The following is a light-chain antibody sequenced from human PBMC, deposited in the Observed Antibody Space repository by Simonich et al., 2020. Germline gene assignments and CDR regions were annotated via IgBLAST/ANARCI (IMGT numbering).Light chain of an antibody. CDR2: KES. J-gene: IGKJ1*01. V-gene: IGKV1-5*03. CDR1: QSISSW. CDR3: QQYNSYSWT. Sequence: DIQMTQSPSTLSASVGDRVTITCRASQSISSWLAWYQPKPGKAPKLLIYKESSLESGVPSRFSGSGSGTEFTLTISSLQPDDFATYYCQQYNSYSWTFGQGTKVEIK.